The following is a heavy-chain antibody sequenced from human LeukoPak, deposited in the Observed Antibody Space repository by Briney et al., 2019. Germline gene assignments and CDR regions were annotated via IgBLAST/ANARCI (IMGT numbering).Heavy chain of an antibody. D-gene: IGHD2-2*01. J-gene: IGHJ6*03. CDR1: GGSISSYY. CDR3: ARRRTTGLSGYMDV. CDR2: IDYSGST. Sequence: PSETLSLTCTVPGGSISSYYWSWVRQPPRKGLQWIGYIDYSGSTNYNPSLKSRVTISVGTSKNQFSLKLTSVTAADTAVYYCARRRTTGLSGYMDVWGKGTTVTVSS. V-gene: IGHV4-59*08.